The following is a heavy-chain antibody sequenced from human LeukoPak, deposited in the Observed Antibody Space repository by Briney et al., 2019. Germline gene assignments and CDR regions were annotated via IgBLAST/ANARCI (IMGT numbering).Heavy chain of an antibody. CDR2: IRYDGSNK. J-gene: IGHJ4*02. CDR1: GFTFSSYG. V-gene: IGHV3-30*02. D-gene: IGHD2/OR15-2a*01. CDR3: TGRNSSEDY. Sequence: GGSLRLSCAASGFTFSSYGMHRVRQAPGKGLEWVAFIRYDGSNKYYADSVKGRFTISRDNSKNTLYLQMNSLRAEDTVVYFCTGRNSSEDYWGQGTLVTVSS.